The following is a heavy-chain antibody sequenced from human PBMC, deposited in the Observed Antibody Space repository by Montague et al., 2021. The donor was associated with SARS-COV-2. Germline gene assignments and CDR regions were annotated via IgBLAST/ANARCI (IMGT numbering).Heavy chain of an antibody. D-gene: IGHD2-21*01. CDR1: GDSINRDTAF. J-gene: IGHJ5*02. CDR2: LVSSGRN. Sequence: SETLSLTCAVSGDSINRDTAFWGWVPQSPGKGPEWIGSLVSSGRNFYNGALRSRLTISVDTSKNQFSLDLRAVTAADTGLYYCARHEHTDFGNPNWFDPWGQGTLVTVSS. CDR3: ARHEHTDFGNPNWFDP. V-gene: IGHV4-39*01.